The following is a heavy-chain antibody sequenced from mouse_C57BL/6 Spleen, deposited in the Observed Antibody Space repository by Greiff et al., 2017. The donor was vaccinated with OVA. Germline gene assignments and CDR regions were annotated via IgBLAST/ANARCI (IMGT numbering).Heavy chain of an antibody. CDR2: IYPRSGNT. V-gene: IGHV1-81*01. Sequence: QVQLKESGAELARPGASVKLSCKASGYTFTSYGISWVKQRTGQGLEWIGEIYPRSGNTYYNEKFKGKATLTADKSSSTAYMELRSLTSEDSAVYFCARGGDPWFAYWGQGTLVTVSA. J-gene: IGHJ3*01. CDR1: GYTFTSYG. CDR3: ARGGDPWFAY.